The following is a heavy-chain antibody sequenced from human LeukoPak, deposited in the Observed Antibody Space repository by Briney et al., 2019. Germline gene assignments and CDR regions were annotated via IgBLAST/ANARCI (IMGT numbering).Heavy chain of an antibody. CDR2: ISGSGGST. CDR1: GFTFSSYA. Sequence: GGSLRLSCAASGFTFSSYAMSWVRQAPGKGLEWVSAISGSGGSTYYADSVKGRFAISRDNSKNTLYLQMNSLRAEDTAVYYCAKGLFEVSGWSSSHAIDYWGQGTLVTVSS. D-gene: IGHD6-19*01. CDR3: AKGLFEVSGWSSSHAIDY. V-gene: IGHV3-23*01. J-gene: IGHJ4*02.